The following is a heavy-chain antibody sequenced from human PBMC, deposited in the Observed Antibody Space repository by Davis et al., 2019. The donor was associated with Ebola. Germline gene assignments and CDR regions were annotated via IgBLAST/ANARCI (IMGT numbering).Heavy chain of an antibody. CDR3: ARHISGGVVTAFDY. CDR1: GNSFTSHW. Sequence: GSLRLSCKDSGNSFTSHWIGWVRQMPGKGLEWMGIIYTGDSDTRYSPSFQGQVTISADKSTSTVYLQWGSLKASDSAMYYCARHISGGVVTAFDYWGQGTLVTVSS. CDR2: IYTGDSDT. V-gene: IGHV5-51*01. J-gene: IGHJ4*02. D-gene: IGHD2-21*02.